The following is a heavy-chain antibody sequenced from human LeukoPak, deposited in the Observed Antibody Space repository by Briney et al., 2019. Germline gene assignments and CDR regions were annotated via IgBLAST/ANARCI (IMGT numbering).Heavy chain of an antibody. Sequence: GGSLRLSCAASGFTFSSYWMSWVRQAPGKGLEWVAVISYDGSNKYYADSVKGRFTISRDNSKNTQYLQMDSLRADDTAVYYCAKSQSGSVDACDIRGQGTMVTVSS. CDR2: ISYDGSNK. V-gene: IGHV3-30*18. CDR1: GFTFSSYW. D-gene: IGHD3-10*01. CDR3: AKSQSGSVDACDI. J-gene: IGHJ3*02.